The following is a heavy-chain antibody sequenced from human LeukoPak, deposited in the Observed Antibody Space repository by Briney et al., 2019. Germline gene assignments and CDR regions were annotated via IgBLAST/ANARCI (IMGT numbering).Heavy chain of an antibody. J-gene: IGHJ4*02. CDR3: ARLYRSTSGGDY. D-gene: IGHD6-13*01. Sequence: GESLKISCKGSGYSFTSYWIGWVRQMPGKGPEWMGIIYPGDSDTRYSPSFQGQVTISVDKTVSIAYLQWSSLKASDTAMYYCARLYRSTSGGDYWGQGTLVTVSS. CDR2: IYPGDSDT. CDR1: GYSFTSYW. V-gene: IGHV5-51*01.